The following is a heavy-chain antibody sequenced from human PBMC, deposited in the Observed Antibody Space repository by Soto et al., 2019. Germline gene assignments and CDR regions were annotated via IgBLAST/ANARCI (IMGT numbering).Heavy chain of an antibody. CDR2: ISWNSGSI. CDR1: GFTFDDYA. J-gene: IGHJ4*02. CDR3: AKDKRAVAGTYFDY. D-gene: IGHD6-19*01. Sequence: ESGGGLVPPGRSLRLSCAASGFTFDDYAMHWVRQAPGKGLEWVSGISWNSGSIGYADSVKGRFTISRDNAKNSLYLQMNSLRAEDTALYYCAKDKRAVAGTYFDYWGQGTLVTVSS. V-gene: IGHV3-9*01.